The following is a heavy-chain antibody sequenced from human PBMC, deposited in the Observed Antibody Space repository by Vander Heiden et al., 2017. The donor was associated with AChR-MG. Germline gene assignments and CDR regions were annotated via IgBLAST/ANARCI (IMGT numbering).Heavy chain of an antibody. J-gene: IGHJ4*02. V-gene: IGHV4-39*01. D-gene: IGHD6-6*01. Sequence: QLQLQESGPGLVKPSETLSLTCTVSGGSISSSSYYWGWIRQPPGKGLEWIGSIYYGGSTYYNPSLKSRVTISVDTSKNQVSLKVSSVTAADTAVYYCARLSAARNFDYWGQGTLVTVSS. CDR2: IYYGGST. CDR1: GGSISSSSYY. CDR3: ARLSAARNFDY.